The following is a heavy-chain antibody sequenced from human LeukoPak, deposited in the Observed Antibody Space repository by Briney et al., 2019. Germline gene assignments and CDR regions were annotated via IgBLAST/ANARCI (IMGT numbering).Heavy chain of an antibody. J-gene: IGHJ4*02. V-gene: IGHV4-34*01. CDR3: ASRLTHGKYYYGSGSYRPFDY. CDR1: GGSFSGYY. CDR2: INHSGGT. D-gene: IGHD3-10*01. Sequence: SQTLSLTCAVYGGSFSGYYCSWIRQPPGKGLEWIGEINHSGGTNYNPYLKSRVTISVDTSKNQFSLKLSSVTAADTAVYYCASRLTHGKYYYGSGSYRPFDYWGQGTLVTVSS.